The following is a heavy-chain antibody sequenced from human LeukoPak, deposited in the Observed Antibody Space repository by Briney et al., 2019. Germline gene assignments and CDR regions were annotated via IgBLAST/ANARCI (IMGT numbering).Heavy chain of an antibody. V-gene: IGHV4-31*03. CDR1: GGSISSGGYY. CDR2: IYYSGST. D-gene: IGHD3-10*01. Sequence: ASQTLSLTCTVSGGSISSGGYYWSWIRQHPGKGLEWIGYIYYSGSTYYNPFLKSRVTISVDTSKNQFSLKLSSVTAADTAVYYCASHLWGGSGSSAAFDIWGQGTMVTVSS. CDR3: ASHLWGGSGSSAAFDI. J-gene: IGHJ3*02.